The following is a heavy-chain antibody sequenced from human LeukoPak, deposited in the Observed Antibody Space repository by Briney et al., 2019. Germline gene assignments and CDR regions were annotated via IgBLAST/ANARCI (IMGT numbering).Heavy chain of an antibody. D-gene: IGHD1-1*01. CDR1: GFTFSSYA. CDR3: ARLRYGFVY. CDR2: ISYDGSNK. V-gene: IGHV3-30*04. J-gene: IGHJ4*02. Sequence: GGSLRLSCAASGFTFSSYAMHWVRQAPGKGLEWVAVISYDGSNKYYADSVKGRFTISRDNSKNTLYLQMNSLRAEDTAVYYCARLRYGFVYWGQGTLVTVSS.